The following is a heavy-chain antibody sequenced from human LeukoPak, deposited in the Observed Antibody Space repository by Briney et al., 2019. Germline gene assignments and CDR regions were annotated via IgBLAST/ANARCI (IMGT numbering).Heavy chain of an antibody. J-gene: IGHJ5*02. Sequence: SETLSLTCTVSGGSISSYYWSWIRQPAGKGLEWIGRIYTSGSTNYNPSLKSRVTMSVDTSKNQFSLKLSSVTAADTAVYYCARAIPGIAVAAYNWFDPWGQGTLVTVSS. V-gene: IGHV4-4*07. D-gene: IGHD6-19*01. CDR3: ARAIPGIAVAAYNWFDP. CDR1: GGSISSYY. CDR2: IYTSGST.